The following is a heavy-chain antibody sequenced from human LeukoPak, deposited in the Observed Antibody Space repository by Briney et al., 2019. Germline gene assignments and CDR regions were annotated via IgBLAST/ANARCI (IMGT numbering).Heavy chain of an antibody. CDR2: IDPDSGAT. CDR3: VRGVYGGDV. V-gene: IGHV1-2*02. J-gene: IGHJ6*04. CDR1: GYTFTGYY. D-gene: IGHD5/OR15-5a*01. Sequence: ASVKVSCKASGYTFTGYYMHWVRQAPGQGLEWMGWIDPDSGATNYAQKLQGRVTLTRNTSMSTAFMELSSLTSDDTAVYYCVRGVYGGDVWGKGTTVTVSS.